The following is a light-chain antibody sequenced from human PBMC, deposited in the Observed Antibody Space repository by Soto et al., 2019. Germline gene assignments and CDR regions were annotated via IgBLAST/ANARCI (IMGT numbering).Light chain of an antibody. Sequence: QSVLTQPASVSGSPGPSITISCTGTISDSGGYNFISWYQHHPGKAPKLVIYDVNNRPSGISYRFSGSKSGNTASLTISGLQAEDEADYYCASYTRTTTLVFGGGTKVTVL. CDR3: ASYTRTTTLV. V-gene: IGLV2-14*01. CDR2: DVN. J-gene: IGLJ2*01. CDR1: ISDSGGYNF.